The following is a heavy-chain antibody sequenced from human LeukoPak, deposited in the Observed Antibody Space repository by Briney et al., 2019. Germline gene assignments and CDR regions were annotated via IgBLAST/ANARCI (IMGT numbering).Heavy chain of an antibody. J-gene: IGHJ4*02. CDR2: MKSKTEGGTI. D-gene: IGHD6-19*01. CDR3: TTDAGYSSGWYNY. Sequence: MKSKTEGGTIDYAAPVKGRFTISRDDSKNTVYLQMNSLETEDTAVYYCTTDAGYSSGWYNYWGQGILVTVSS. V-gene: IGHV3-15*01.